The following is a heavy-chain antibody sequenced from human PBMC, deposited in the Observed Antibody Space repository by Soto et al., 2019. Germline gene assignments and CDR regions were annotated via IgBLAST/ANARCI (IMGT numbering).Heavy chain of an antibody. J-gene: IGHJ6*02. V-gene: IGHV1-18*01. CDR3: ASDGAVIRFGEFPDSALDV. Sequence: QVQLVQSGAEVKSPGASVKVSCKASGYTFSTYGFSWVRQAPGQGLEWVGWISAYNGDTHYAQNPQGRGTMTTTTSPATSYRELRSLKSADTAVYYCASDGAVIRFGEFPDSALDVWGQGTTVTVSS. CDR1: GYTFSTYG. CDR2: ISAYNGDT. D-gene: IGHD3-10*01.